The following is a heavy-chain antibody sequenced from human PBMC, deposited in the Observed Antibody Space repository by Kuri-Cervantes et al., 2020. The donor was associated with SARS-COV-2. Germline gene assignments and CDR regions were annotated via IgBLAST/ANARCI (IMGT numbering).Heavy chain of an antibody. CDR3: ARSMEYSSSSARFDY. D-gene: IGHD6-6*01. CDR1: GGSISSSNW. V-gene: IGHV4-4*02. J-gene: IGHJ4*02. Sequence: SETLSLTCAVSGGSISSSNWWSWVRQPPGKGLEWIGEIYHSGSTNYNPSLKSRVTISVDKSKNQFSLKLSSVTAADTAVYYCARSMEYSSSSARFDYWGQGTLVTVSS. CDR2: IYHSGST.